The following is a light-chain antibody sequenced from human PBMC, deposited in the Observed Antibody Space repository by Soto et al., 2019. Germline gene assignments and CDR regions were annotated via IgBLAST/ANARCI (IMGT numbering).Light chain of an antibody. CDR2: AAS. J-gene: IGKJ1*01. CDR3: QESYDIPT. CDR1: QSISSY. Sequence: DIQMTQSPSSLSASVGDRVTMTCRASQSISSYLNWYQQKPGKAPKLLIYAASSLQSGVPPRFSGSGYGTDFTLSISSLQPEDFATYYCQESYDIPTFGQGTKVEIK. V-gene: IGKV1-39*01.